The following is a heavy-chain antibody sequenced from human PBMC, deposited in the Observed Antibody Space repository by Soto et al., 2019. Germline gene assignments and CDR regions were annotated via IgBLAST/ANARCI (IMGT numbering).Heavy chain of an antibody. V-gene: IGHV1-46*01. CDR1: GYTFTHYY. CDR2: INPASGST. CDR3: ARDLAAGDH. Sequence: QVQRVQSGAEVKKPGASVKLSCRTSGYTFTHYYMNWVRQAPGQGLEWLAIINPASGSTNYAQDFLGRVTVTMDTSPTTVYMELSGLRAEDTAIFYCARDLAAGDHWGQGTLVNVSS. J-gene: IGHJ4*02. D-gene: IGHD6-25*01.